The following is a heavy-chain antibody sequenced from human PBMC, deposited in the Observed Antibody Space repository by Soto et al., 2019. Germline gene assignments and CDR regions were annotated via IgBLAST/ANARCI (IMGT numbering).Heavy chain of an antibody. J-gene: IGHJ4*02. D-gene: IGHD5-12*01. Sequence: SETLSLTCTVSGGSISSSSYYWGWIRQPTGKGLEWIGSICYSGSTYYNPSLKSRVTISVATSKNQFSLKMSSAAAADAAVYYCARLESGGYFDYWGQGTLVTVSS. CDR2: ICYSGST. V-gene: IGHV4-39*01. CDR1: GGSISSSSYY. CDR3: ARLESGGYFDY.